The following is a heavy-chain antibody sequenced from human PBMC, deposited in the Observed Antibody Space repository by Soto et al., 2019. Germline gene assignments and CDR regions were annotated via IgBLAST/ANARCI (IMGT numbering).Heavy chain of an antibody. Sequence: GGSLRLSCAASGFTVSSKYMTWVRQAPGKGLEWVSYIRSSGSPTYYAGSVKGRFTISRDNAKKSLYLQMNSLRAEDTAVYYCARMTSSISPGCWGQGTLVTVSS. CDR1: GFTVSSKY. V-gene: IGHV3-48*01. CDR3: ARMTSSISPGC. D-gene: IGHD2-2*01. CDR2: IRSSGSPT. J-gene: IGHJ4*02.